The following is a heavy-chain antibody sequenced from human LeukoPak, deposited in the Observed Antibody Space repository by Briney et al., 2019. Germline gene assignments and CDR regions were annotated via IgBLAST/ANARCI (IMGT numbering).Heavy chain of an antibody. CDR3: AALGDYWDY. J-gene: IGHJ4*02. V-gene: IGHV3-30-3*01. CDR2: ISYDGSNK. Sequence: GRSLRLSCAASGFTFSSYAMHWVRQAPGKGLEWVAVISYDGSNKYYADSVKGRFTISRDNSKNTLYLQMNSLRAEDTAVYYCAALGDYWDYWGQGTLVTVSP. CDR1: GFTFSSYA. D-gene: IGHD4-17*01.